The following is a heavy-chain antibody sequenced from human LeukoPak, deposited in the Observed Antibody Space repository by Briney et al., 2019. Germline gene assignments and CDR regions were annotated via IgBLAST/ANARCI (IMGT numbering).Heavy chain of an antibody. D-gene: IGHD1-26*01. CDR2: ISSSSSYT. CDR3: ARDFRSGSYSGDYYFDY. J-gene: IGHJ4*02. V-gene: IGHV3-11*06. Sequence: KTGGSLRLSCAASGFTFSDYYMSWIRQAPGKGLEWVSYISSSSSYTNYADSVKGRFTISRDNAKNSLYLQMSSLRTEDTAVYYCARDFRSGSYSGDYYFDYWGQGTLVTVSS. CDR1: GFTFSDYY.